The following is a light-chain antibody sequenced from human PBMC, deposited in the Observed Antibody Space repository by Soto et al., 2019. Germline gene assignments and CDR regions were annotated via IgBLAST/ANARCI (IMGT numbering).Light chain of an antibody. V-gene: IGKV3-15*01. CDR2: GTS. J-gene: IGKJ2*01. CDR3: QQYSNWPPYT. Sequence: EIVLTQSPGTLSLSPGERATLSCRASQSVSSNLAWYQQKPGQAPRLLIYGTSTRATGIPARFSGSGSGTEFTLTIGSLQSEDFAVYYCQQYSNWPPYTFGQGTKVDIK. CDR1: QSVSSN.